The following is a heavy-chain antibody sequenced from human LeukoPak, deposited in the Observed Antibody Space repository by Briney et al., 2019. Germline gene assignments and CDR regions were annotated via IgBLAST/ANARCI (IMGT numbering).Heavy chain of an antibody. D-gene: IGHD1-1*01. V-gene: IGHV3-30*18. CDR2: ITNDGSRQ. CDR3: AKGRRTGFVDY. Sequence: GGSLRLSCAASGFTFSRYDMHWVRLAPGKGLEWLAVITNDGSRQYYADSVKGRFTVSRDNSKSLLFLQMESLRHDDTGIYYCAKGRRTGFVDYWGQGALVTVSS. CDR1: GFTFSRYD. J-gene: IGHJ4*02.